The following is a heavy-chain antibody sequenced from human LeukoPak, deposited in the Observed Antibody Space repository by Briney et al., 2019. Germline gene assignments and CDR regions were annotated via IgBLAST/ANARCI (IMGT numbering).Heavy chain of an antibody. V-gene: IGHV4-34*01. J-gene: IGHJ3*02. CDR3: AEGHGDYSRAFDI. Sequence: SETLSPTCAVYGGSFSGYYWSWIRQPPGKGLEWIGEINHSGSTNYNPSLKSRVTISVDTSKNQFSLKLSSVTAADTAVYYCAEGHGDYSRAFDIWGQGTMVTVSS. D-gene: IGHD4-11*01. CDR2: INHSGST. CDR1: GGSFSGYY.